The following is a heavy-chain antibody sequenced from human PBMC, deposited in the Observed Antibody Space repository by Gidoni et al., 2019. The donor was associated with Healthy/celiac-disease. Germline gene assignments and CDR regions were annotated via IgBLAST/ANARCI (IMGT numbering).Heavy chain of an antibody. CDR3: ARVGYCSSTSCPDYYYYGMDV. V-gene: IGHV1-18*01. CDR2: NSAYNGNT. D-gene: IGHD2-2*03. J-gene: IGHJ6*02. CDR1: GYTLTSYG. Sequence: QVKLVQSGAEVKKPGASVKVSGKASGYTLTSYGISWVRQAPGQGLAWKGWNSAYNGNTTYAQKLQVSVTMTTDTSTSTAYMELSSLISDDTAVYYCARVGYCSSTSCPDYYYYGMDVWGQGTTVTVSS.